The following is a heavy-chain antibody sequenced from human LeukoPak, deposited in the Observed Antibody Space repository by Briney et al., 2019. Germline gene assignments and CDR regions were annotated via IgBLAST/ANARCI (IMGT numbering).Heavy chain of an antibody. CDR1: RFSFNIYT. CDR3: ARVNYDFWSGYLDY. V-gene: IGHV3-30-3*01. J-gene: IGHJ4*02. Sequence: PGGSLRLSCEASRFSFNIYTMHWVRQAPGKGLEWVAVISYDGSNEYYADSVKGRFTISRDNSKNTLYLQMNSLRAEDTALYYCARVNYDFWSGYLDYWGQGTLVTVSS. D-gene: IGHD3-3*01. CDR2: ISYDGSNE.